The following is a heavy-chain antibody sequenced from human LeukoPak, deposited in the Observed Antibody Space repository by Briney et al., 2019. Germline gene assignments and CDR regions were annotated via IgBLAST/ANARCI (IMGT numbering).Heavy chain of an antibody. J-gene: IGHJ4*02. Sequence: ASVKVSCKASGYTFTSYYMHWVRQAPGQGLEWMGIINPSGGSTSYAQKFRGRVTMTRDMSTSTVYMELSSLRSEDTAVYYCARGYYDSSGYYNLVYWGQGTLVTVSS. CDR2: INPSGGST. CDR1: GYTFTSYY. D-gene: IGHD3-22*01. V-gene: IGHV1-46*01. CDR3: ARGYYDSSGYYNLVY.